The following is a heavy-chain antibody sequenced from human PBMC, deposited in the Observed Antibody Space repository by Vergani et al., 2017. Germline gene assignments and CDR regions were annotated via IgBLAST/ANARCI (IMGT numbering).Heavy chain of an antibody. CDR1: GFTFSSYG. V-gene: IGHV3-30*18. CDR2: ISYDGSNK. J-gene: IGHJ3*02. Sequence: VQLLESGGGLVQPGGSLRLSCAASGFTFSSYGMHWVRQAPGKGLEWVAVISYDGSNKYYADSVKGRFTISRDNSKNTLYLQMNSLRAEDTAVYYCAKDRRTTVTSAFDIWGQGTMVTVSS. CDR3: AKDRRTTVTSAFDI. D-gene: IGHD4-17*01.